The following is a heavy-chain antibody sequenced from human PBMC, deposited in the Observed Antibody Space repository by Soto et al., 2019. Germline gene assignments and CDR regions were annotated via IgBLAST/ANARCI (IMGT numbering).Heavy chain of an antibody. J-gene: IGHJ4*03. V-gene: IGHV3-11*01. D-gene: IGHD2-21*01. CDR2: ISNTAITD. Sequence: QVQLVESGGDLVKPGGSLRLSCVASGFSFSDYSMTWMRQAPGGGLDFVAFISNTAITDYYADSVKGRFTLSRDNARKSVFLQKDSLRAQDAAFYFWAEDLPQMLSPKQYYYSPALRGPGTPVPVPS. CDR3: AEDLPQMLSPKQYYYSPAL. CDR1: GFSFSDYS.